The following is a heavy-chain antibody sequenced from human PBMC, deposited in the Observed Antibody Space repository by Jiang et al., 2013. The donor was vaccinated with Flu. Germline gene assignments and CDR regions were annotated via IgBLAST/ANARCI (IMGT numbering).Heavy chain of an antibody. D-gene: IGHD2-2*01. CDR2: IVVGSGNT. Sequence: SGAEVKKPGTSVKVSRKASGFTFTSSAVQWVRQARGQRLEWIGWIVVGSGNTNYAQKFQERVTITRDMSTSTAYMELSSLRSEDTAVYYCAAEDCSSTSCYPPRYYYYYGMDVWGQGTTVTVSS. V-gene: IGHV1-58*01. CDR1: GFTFTSSA. CDR3: AAEDCSSTSCYPPRYYYYYGMDV. J-gene: IGHJ6*02.